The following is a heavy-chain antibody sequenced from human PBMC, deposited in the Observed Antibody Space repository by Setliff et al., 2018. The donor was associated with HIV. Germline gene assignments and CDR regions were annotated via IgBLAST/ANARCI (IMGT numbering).Heavy chain of an antibody. D-gene: IGHD3-3*01. CDR3: ARAPSGVVIGPDY. CDR1: GYTFSTYA. CDR2: ISTYNGNT. Sequence: ASVKVSCKASGYTFSTYAISWVRQALGQGLEWMGWISTYNGNTRYAQKVQGRVTMTTDTSTSTAYMELRSLRSDDTAVYYCARAPSGVVIGPDYWGQGALVTVSS. J-gene: IGHJ4*02. V-gene: IGHV1-18*01.